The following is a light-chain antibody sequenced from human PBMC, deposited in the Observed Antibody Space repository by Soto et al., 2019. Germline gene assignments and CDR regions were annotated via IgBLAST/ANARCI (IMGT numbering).Light chain of an antibody. CDR1: QSISSW. CDR2: DAS. V-gene: IGKV1-5*01. J-gene: IGKJ1*01. Sequence: IQMTQSPSTLSACVGDRVTITCRASQSISSWLAWYQQKPGKAPNLLIYDASNLESGVPSRFSGSGSGTEFTLTISSLQPDDFATYYCQQYNSYQWTFGQGTK. CDR3: QQYNSYQWT.